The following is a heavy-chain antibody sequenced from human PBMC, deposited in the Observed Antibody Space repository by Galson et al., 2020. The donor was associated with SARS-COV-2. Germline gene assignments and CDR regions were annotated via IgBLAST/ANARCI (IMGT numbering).Heavy chain of an antibody. D-gene: IGHD3-10*01. V-gene: IGHV1-24*01. CDR1: GYTLIELS. J-gene: IGHJ4*02. Sequence: ASVKVSCKVSGYTLIELSLHWVRQAPGKGLEWMGGFDPEDAKAIYAQKFQGRVTVTEDTSTDTAYMELSSLTSEDTAVYYCAARAVALRXXGESXXXANWXQGTLVTVSS. CDR2: FDPEDAKA. CDR3: AARAVALRXXGESXXXAN.